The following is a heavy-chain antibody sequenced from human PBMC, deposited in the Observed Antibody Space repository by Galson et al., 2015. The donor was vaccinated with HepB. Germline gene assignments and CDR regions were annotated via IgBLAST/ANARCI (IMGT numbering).Heavy chain of an antibody. Sequence: SLRLSCAASGFTFNHYGMNWVRQAPGKGLEWVSSITGSSSFLQYADSVKGRFTISGDNANNSLFLQMSSLRAEDSAVYYCARDLKAGGYNHGTNWFDPWGQGTLVTVSS. CDR3: ARDLKAGGYNHGTNWFDP. CDR1: GFTFNHYG. J-gene: IGHJ5*02. CDR2: ITGSSSFL. D-gene: IGHD5-18*01. V-gene: IGHV3-21*01.